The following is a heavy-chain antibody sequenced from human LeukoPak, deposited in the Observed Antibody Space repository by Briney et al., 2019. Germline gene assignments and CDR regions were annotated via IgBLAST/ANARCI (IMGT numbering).Heavy chain of an antibody. D-gene: IGHD3-10*01. Sequence: RPGGSLRLSCAASGFTFSSYGMHWARQAPGKGLEWVAFIRYDGSNKYYADSVKGRFTISRDNSKNTLYLQMNSLRAEDTAVYYCAKDQVYYYGSGSYGGPVDYWGQGTLVTVSS. V-gene: IGHV3-30*02. J-gene: IGHJ4*02. CDR2: IRYDGSNK. CDR3: AKDQVYYYGSGSYGGPVDY. CDR1: GFTFSSYG.